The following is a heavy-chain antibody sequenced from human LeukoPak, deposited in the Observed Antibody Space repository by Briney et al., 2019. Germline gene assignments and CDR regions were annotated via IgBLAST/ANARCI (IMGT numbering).Heavy chain of an antibody. CDR2: IRSKTYGGTT. J-gene: IGHJ6*02. CDR1: GFTFSDHA. D-gene: IGHD3-10*01. V-gene: IGHV3-49*04. Sequence: GGSLRLSCTAFGFTFSDHAMSWVRQAPGKGLEWVGFIRSKTYGGTTEYAASVKGRFTISRADSISIAYLQMNSLKTEDTAVYYCTRGPTQLRLYYGMDVWGQGTTVIVSS. CDR3: TRGPTQLRLYYGMDV.